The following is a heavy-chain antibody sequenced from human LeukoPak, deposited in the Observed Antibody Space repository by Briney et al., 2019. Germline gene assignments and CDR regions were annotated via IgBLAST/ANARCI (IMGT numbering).Heavy chain of an antibody. CDR3: AKESTTYYYYGMHV. J-gene: IGHJ6*02. CDR2: ISYVGTNK. V-gene: IGHV3-30*18. Sequence: PGRSLRLSCAASGFTFSNYAMHWVRQAPGKGLEWVAVISYVGTNKYYPDSVKGRFTISRDNSYNTLYLQMDSLTAEDTAVYYCAKESTTYYYYGMHVWGQGTTVTVSS. D-gene: IGHD2/OR15-2a*01. CDR1: GFTFSNYA.